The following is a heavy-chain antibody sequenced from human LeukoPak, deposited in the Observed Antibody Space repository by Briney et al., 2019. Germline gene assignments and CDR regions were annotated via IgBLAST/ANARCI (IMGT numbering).Heavy chain of an antibody. CDR1: GLTFSSYS. CDR2: ISSSSYI. CDR3: AREGSSWYYYFDY. J-gene: IGHJ4*02. Sequence: PGGSLRLSCAVSGLTFSSYSMTWVRQAPGKGLEWVSSISSSSYIYYADSVKGRFTISRDNTKNSLSLQMSSLRAEDTAVYYCAREGSSWYYYFDYWGQGTLVTVSS. V-gene: IGHV3-21*01. D-gene: IGHD6-13*01.